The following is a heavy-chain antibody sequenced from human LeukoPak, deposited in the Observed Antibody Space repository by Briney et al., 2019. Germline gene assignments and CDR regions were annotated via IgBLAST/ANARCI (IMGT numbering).Heavy chain of an antibody. CDR1: GFPFNSYA. J-gene: IGHJ4*02. V-gene: IGHV3-23*01. D-gene: IGHD6-6*01. CDR3: ARHRSSWLIDY. CDR2: ISDSGGNT. Sequence: HAGGPLRLSCAASGFPFNSYAISWFRQPPWESRQWVSGISDSGGNTYYADSVRGRFTISRDNSKNTLYLQMNSLRAEDTAVYYCARHRSSWLIDYWGQGTLVTVSS.